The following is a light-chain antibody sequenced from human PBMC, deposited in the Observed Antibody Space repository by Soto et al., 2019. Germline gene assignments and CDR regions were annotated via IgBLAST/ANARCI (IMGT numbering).Light chain of an antibody. V-gene: IGKV1-39*01. CDR1: QSISTS. CDR3: QQGYSRPRT. CDR2: TSS. Sequence: DIQLTQSPSSLSASVGERVTITCRASQSISTSLNWYQQKPGKAPNLLIFTSSNLESGVPSRFSGSGSGTDFTLTISSLQPEDFATYFCQQGYSRPRTFGQGTKVDIK. J-gene: IGKJ1*01.